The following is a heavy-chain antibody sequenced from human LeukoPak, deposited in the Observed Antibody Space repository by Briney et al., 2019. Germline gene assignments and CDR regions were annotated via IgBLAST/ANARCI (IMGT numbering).Heavy chain of an antibody. CDR1: GFNFRNYW. CDR3: VKDIQLST. D-gene: IGHD5-24*01. J-gene: IGHJ3*01. Sequence: GGSLRLSCAASGFNFRNYWMYWVRQAPGKGLEWVSLIGSSGGSTYYADSVKGRFTISRDNSNHTLSLQMNSLRVEDTAIYYCVKDIQLSTWGLGTMVTVSS. V-gene: IGHV3-23*01. CDR2: IGSSGGST.